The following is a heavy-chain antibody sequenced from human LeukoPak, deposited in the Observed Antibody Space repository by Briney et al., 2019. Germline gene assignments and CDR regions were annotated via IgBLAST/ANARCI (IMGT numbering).Heavy chain of an antibody. D-gene: IGHD6-19*01. CDR3: ARYVAVAGIGAHFDY. V-gene: IGHV5-51*01. J-gene: IGHJ4*02. CDR2: IYPGDSDT. CDR1: GYSFTSYW. Sequence: GESLKISCKGSGYSFTSYWIGWVRQMPGKGLEWMGIIYPGDSDTRYSPSFQGQVTISADKSISTAYLQWSSLKASDTAMYYCARYVAVAGIGAHFDYWGQGTLVTVSS.